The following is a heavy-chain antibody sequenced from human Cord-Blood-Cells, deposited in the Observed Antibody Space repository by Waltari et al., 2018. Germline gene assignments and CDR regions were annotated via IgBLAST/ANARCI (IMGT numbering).Heavy chain of an antibody. CDR3: ASYIAARLGDDAFDI. Sequence: QVQLVQSGAEVKKPGSSVKVSCKASGGTFSSYAISWVRQAPGQGLEWRGGIIPIFGTANYAQKFQGRVTITADESTSTAYMELSSLRSEDTAVHYCASYIAARLGDDAFDIWGQGTMVTVSS. D-gene: IGHD6-6*01. CDR2: IIPIFGTA. CDR1: GGTFSSYA. V-gene: IGHV1-69*01. J-gene: IGHJ3*02.